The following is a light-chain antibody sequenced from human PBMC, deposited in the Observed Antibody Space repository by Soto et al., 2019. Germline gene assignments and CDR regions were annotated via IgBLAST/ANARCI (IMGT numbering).Light chain of an antibody. CDR2: DAS. V-gene: IGKV1-5*01. Sequence: DIQMTQSPSTLSASVLDRVTMTCRASQSISRWLAWHQQRPGKAPKLLIHDASTLESGVPSRFSGSGSGTEFTLTISSLQPDDFATYYCQHYNSYPLTFGGGTKVDIK. CDR3: QHYNSYPLT. CDR1: QSISRW. J-gene: IGKJ4*01.